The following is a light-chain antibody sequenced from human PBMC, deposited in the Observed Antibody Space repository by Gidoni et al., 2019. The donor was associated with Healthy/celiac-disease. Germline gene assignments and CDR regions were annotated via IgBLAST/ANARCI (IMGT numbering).Light chain of an antibody. CDR3: QHYNNWLRA. Sequence: EIVMTQSPATLSVSPGERATLSCRASQSVSSNLAWYQQKPGQAPRLLIYGASTRATGIPARFSGSGSGTEFTLTISSLQSEDFAVYYCQHYNNWLRAFXGXTKVEIK. V-gene: IGKV3-15*01. CDR1: QSVSSN. J-gene: IGKJ4*01. CDR2: GAS.